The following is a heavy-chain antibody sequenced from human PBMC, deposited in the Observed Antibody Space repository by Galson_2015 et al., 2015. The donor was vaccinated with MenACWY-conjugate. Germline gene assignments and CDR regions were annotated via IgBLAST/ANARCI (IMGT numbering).Heavy chain of an antibody. D-gene: IGHD5-24*01. CDR2: VYPGDSDT. J-gene: IGHJ4*02. CDR3: ARRGDDSNGLMY. V-gene: IGHV5-51*01. CDR1: GYSFAGYW. Sequence: QSGAEVKKPGESLKISCKVSGYSFAGYWIAWVRQMPGKGLEWMGIVYPGDSDTRYSPSFQGQVTISADNSITTAYLQWSSLKASDTAMYYCARRGDDSNGLMYWGQGTLVTVSS.